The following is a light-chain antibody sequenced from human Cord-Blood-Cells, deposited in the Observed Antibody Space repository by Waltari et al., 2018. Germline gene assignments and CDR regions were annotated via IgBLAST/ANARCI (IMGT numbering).Light chain of an antibody. CDR1: QGLLHSNGYNY. CDR3: MQALQTPT. J-gene: IGKJ5*01. CDR2: LGS. Sequence: DIVMTQSPLSLPVTTGEPASISCRSSQGLLHSNGYNYLDWYLQKPGQSPRLLIYLGSNRASGVPDRFSGSGSGTDFTLKISRVEAEDVGVYYCMQALQTPTFGQGTRLEIK. V-gene: IGKV2-28*01.